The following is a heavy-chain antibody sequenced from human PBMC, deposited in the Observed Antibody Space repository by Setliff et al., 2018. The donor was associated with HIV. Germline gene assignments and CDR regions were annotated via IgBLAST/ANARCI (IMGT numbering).Heavy chain of an antibody. CDR3: ARGRGSSAWFDP. J-gene: IGHJ5*02. CDR1: EYSFTSYD. V-gene: IGHV1-8*01. D-gene: IGHD3-10*01. Sequence: ASVKVSCKPSEYSFTSYDINWVRQATGQGLEWMGWLNPNSHNTGYAQKFQGRVTMTRNTSISIAYMELSNLTSEDTAVYYCARGRGSSAWFDPWGQGTLVTVSS. CDR2: LNPNSHNT.